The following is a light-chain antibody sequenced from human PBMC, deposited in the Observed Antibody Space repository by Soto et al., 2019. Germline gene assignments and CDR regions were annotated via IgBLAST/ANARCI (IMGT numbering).Light chain of an antibody. J-gene: IGKJ2*01. CDR2: GAS. Sequence: EIVMTQSPATLSVSPGERATLSCRASQSVSSNLAWYQQKPGQAPRLLIYGASTRATGIPVSFSGSGSGTEFTLTISSLQSEDFAVYYCQQYKNWPPYTFGQGTKLEIK. V-gene: IGKV3-15*01. CDR3: QQYKNWPPYT. CDR1: QSVSSN.